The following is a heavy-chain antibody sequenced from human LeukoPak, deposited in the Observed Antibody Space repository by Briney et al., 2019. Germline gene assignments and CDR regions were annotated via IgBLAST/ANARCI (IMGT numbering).Heavy chain of an antibody. J-gene: IGHJ4*02. Sequence: SGKASCKASGGTFSSYATSWVRQAPGQGLEWMGGIIPIFGTANYAQKFQGRVTITADESTSTAYMELSSLRSEDTAVYYCARGQLGINDFDYWGQGTLVTVSS. CDR1: GGTFSSYA. CDR3: ARGQLGINDFDY. D-gene: IGHD7-27*01. V-gene: IGHV1-69*13. CDR2: IIPIFGTA.